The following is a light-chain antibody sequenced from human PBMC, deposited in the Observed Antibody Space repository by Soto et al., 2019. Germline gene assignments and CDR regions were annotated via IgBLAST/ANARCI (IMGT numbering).Light chain of an antibody. CDR1: SSDVGGYNY. Sequence: QSALTQPASVSGSPGQSITISCTGTSSDVGGYNYVSWYQQHPGKAPKLIIYEVSNRPSGGSNRFSGYKSLNTASLAISGLEAEDEDHYYCSSYTSSSTRVFGGGTKLTVL. CDR2: EVS. CDR3: SSYTSSSTRV. J-gene: IGLJ2*01. V-gene: IGLV2-14*01.